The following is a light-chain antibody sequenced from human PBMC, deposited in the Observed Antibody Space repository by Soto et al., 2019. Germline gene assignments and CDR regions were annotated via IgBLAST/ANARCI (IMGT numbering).Light chain of an antibody. Sequence: QSSGSPSLSPGDRATLSCRARQSVTSSYLAWYQQKPGQAPRLLIYGASSRATGIPDRFSGSGSGTDFTLTISRLEPEDFAVYYCQQYGSSPETFGQGTKVDIK. CDR3: QQYGSSPET. J-gene: IGKJ1*01. CDR1: QSVTSSY. V-gene: IGKV3-20*01. CDR2: GAS.